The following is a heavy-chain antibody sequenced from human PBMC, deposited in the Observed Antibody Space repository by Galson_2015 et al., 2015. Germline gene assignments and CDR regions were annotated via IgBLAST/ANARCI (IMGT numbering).Heavy chain of an antibody. CDR3: ARGALGGQRFGVDV. V-gene: IGHV6-1*01. Sequence: CAISGDSVSSHTATWNWIRQSPSRGLEWLGRTYYRSKWYSDYAVSVKGRITINPDTSKNQLSLQLNSVTPEDTAVYFCARGALGGQRFGVDVWGQGTTVTVSS. J-gene: IGHJ6*02. CDR2: TYYRSKWYS. CDR1: GDSVSSHTAT. D-gene: IGHD3-16*01.